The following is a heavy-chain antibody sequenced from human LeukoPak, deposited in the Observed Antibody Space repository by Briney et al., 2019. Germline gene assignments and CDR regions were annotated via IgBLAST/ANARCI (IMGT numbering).Heavy chain of an antibody. D-gene: IGHD5-18*01. J-gene: IGHJ6*03. CDR1: GGSISSYY. CDR2: IYYSGST. V-gene: IGHV4-59*01. Sequence: SETLSLTCTVSGGSISSYYWSWLRQPPGKGLEWIGYIYYSGSTNYNPSLKSRVTISVDTSKNQFSLKLSSVTAADTAVYYCARVETAMVTRFYYYYMDVWGKGTTVTVSS. CDR3: ARVETAMVTRFYYYYMDV.